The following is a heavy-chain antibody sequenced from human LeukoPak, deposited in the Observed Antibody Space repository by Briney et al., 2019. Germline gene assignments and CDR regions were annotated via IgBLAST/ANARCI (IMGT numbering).Heavy chain of an antibody. Sequence: SETLSLTCTVSGGSISSGDYYWSWIRQPPGKGLEWIGYIYYSGSTYYNPSFKSRVTISVDTSKNQFSLKLSSVTAADTAVYYCATLENTDIVVVPAEMDVWGKGTTVTVSS. CDR3: ATLENTDIVVVPAEMDV. V-gene: IGHV4-30-4*08. CDR1: GGSISSGDYY. D-gene: IGHD2-2*01. J-gene: IGHJ6*04. CDR2: IYYSGST.